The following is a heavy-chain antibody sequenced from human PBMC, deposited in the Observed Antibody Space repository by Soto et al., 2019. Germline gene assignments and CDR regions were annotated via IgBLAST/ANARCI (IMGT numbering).Heavy chain of an antibody. Sequence: ASVKVSCKASGYTFTSYGISWVRQAPGQGLEWMGWIGAYNGNTNYAQKLQGRVTMTTDTSTSTAYMELRSLRSDDTAVYYCARATAGDIVATIKGYYYMDVWGKGTTVTVSS. CDR1: GYTFTSYG. CDR3: ARATAGDIVATIKGYYYMDV. J-gene: IGHJ6*03. CDR2: IGAYNGNT. V-gene: IGHV1-18*01. D-gene: IGHD5-12*01.